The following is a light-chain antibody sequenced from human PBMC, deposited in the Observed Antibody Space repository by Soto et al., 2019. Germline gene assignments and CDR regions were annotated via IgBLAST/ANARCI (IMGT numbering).Light chain of an antibody. CDR1: SSDVGAYHY. Sequence: QSALTQPPSASGSPGQSVTISCTGTSSDVGAYHYVSWYQQHPGKAPTLIIYDIINRPSGVSNRFSGSKSGNTASLTISGLQAEDEADYYCVSFTTSRSYVFGTGTKVTVL. CDR3: VSFTTSRSYV. CDR2: DII. V-gene: IGLV2-14*01. J-gene: IGLJ1*01.